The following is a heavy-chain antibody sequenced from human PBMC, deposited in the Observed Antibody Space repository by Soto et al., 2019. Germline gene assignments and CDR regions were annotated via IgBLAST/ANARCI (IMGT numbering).Heavy chain of an antibody. CDR3: ARETGY. CDR2: ISYDGSNK. V-gene: IGHV3-30-3*01. CDR1: GFTFSSYA. D-gene: IGHD7-27*01. Sequence: GGSRRLSCAASGFTFSSYAMHWVRQAPGKGLEWVAVISYDGSNKYYADSVKGRFTISRDNSKNTLYLQMNSLRAEDTAVYYCARETGYWGQGTLVTVSS. J-gene: IGHJ4*02.